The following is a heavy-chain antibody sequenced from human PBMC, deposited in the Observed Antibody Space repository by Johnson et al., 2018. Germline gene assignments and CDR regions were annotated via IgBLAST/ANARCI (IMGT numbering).Heavy chain of an antibody. CDR1: GYTLTTYY. CDR3: ARARYGENQIDY. Sequence: QVQLQESGAEVKKPGASVKLSCKASGYTLTTYYMHWVRQAPGQGLEWMGIIIPSGGRTTYAQKFQGRVTLTRDTSTSTVYLELSSLRSEDTAVYYCARARYGENQIDYWGQGTLVTVSS. J-gene: IGHJ4*02. D-gene: IGHD3-16*02. V-gene: IGHV1-46*01. CDR2: IIPSGGRT.